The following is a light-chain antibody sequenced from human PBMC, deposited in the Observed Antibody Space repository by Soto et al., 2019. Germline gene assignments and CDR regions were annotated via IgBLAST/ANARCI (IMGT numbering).Light chain of an antibody. V-gene: IGKV1-5*01. CDR2: DAS. CDR3: QQYNNWPPIT. Sequence: DIQMTQSPSTLSASVGDRVTITCRSSQSISGYLAWYQQKPGKAPKLLIYDASSLESGVPSRFSGSASGTEFTLTISSLQSEDFAVYYCQQYNNWPPITFGQGTRLEI. CDR1: QSISGY. J-gene: IGKJ5*01.